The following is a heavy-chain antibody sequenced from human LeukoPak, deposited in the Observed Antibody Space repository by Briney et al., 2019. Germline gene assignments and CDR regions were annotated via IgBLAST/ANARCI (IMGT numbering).Heavy chain of an antibody. V-gene: IGHV1-2*02. CDR1: GYTFTGYY. J-gene: IGHJ3*02. Sequence: ASVKVSCKASGYTFTGYYMHWVRQAPGQGLEWMGWINPNSGGTNYAQKFQGRVTMTRDTSISTAYMELSRLRSDDTAVYYCAREESRLRGVNDAFDIWGQGTMVTVSS. D-gene: IGHD3-10*01. CDR2: INPNSGGT. CDR3: AREESRLRGVNDAFDI.